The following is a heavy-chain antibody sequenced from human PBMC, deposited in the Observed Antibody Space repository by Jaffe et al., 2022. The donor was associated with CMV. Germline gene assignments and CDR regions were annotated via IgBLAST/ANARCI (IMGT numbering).Heavy chain of an antibody. V-gene: IGHV3-33*01. Sequence: QVQLVESGGGVVQPGRSLRLSCAASGFTFSSYGMHWVRQAPGKGLEWVAVIWYDGSNKYYADSVKGRFTISRDNSKNTLYLQMNSLRAEDTAVYYCARDPHDYGDYGGRGGAFDIWGQGTMVTVSS. CDR3: ARDPHDYGDYGGRGGAFDI. D-gene: IGHD4-17*01. J-gene: IGHJ3*02. CDR1: GFTFSSYG. CDR2: IWYDGSNK.